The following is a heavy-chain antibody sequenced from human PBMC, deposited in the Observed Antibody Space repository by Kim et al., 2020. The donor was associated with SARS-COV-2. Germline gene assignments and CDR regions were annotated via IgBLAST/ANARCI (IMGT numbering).Heavy chain of an antibody. CDR1: GFTFSNYA. CDR2: ISYEGNNK. V-gene: IGHV3-30*18. J-gene: IGHJ4*02. Sequence: GGSLRLSCVASGFTFSNYAMYWVRQAPGKGLDWVTIISYEGNNKYYADSVKGRFTISRDNSKNTLYLQMNSLRAEDTAIYYCAKDYARGPAIESPAAWGQGTLVTVSS. CDR3: AKDYARGPAIESPAA. D-gene: IGHD2-2*01.